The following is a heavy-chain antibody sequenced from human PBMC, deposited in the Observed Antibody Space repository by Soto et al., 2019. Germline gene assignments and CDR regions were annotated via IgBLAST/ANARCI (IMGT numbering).Heavy chain of an antibody. CDR3: ATGEWIPQYYFDY. J-gene: IGHJ4*02. D-gene: IGHD3-10*01. Sequence: TSETLSLTCAVSGYSISSGYYWGWIRQPPGKGLEWIGSIYHSGSTYYNPSLKSRVTISVDTSKNQFSLKLSSVTAADTAVYYCATGEWIPQYYFDYWGQGTLVTVSS. CDR2: IYHSGST. V-gene: IGHV4-38-2*01. CDR1: GYSISSGYY.